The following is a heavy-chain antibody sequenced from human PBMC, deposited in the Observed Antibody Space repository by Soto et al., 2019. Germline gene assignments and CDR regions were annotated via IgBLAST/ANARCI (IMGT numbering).Heavy chain of an antibody. V-gene: IGHV5-51*01. Sequence: GESLKISCEGAGYTFTSYWNTWVRQMSGKGLEWMGVIYPGDSDTRYSTSFQGQVAISADKSINTAYLQWSSLKASDTAMYYCARHSGVAEDGTDWGQGALVTVSS. CDR2: IYPGDSDT. J-gene: IGHJ1*01. CDR3: ARHSGVAEDGTD. CDR1: GYTFTSYW. D-gene: IGHD6-13*01.